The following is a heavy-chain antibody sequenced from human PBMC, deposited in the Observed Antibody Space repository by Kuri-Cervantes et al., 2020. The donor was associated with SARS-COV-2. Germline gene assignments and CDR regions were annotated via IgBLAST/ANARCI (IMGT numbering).Heavy chain of an antibody. J-gene: IGHJ6*02. V-gene: IGHV1-2*02. D-gene: IGHD6-19*01. CDR3: ARRVAVSAPSGYCGLDV. CDR1: GYTFTGYY. Sequence: ASVKVSCKASGYTFTGYYMHWVRQAPGQGLEWMGWINPNSGATDYAQKFQGRVTVTRDTSISTAYMELSSLSSDDTAVYYCARRVAVSAPSGYCGLDVWGQGTTVTVSS. CDR2: INPNSGAT.